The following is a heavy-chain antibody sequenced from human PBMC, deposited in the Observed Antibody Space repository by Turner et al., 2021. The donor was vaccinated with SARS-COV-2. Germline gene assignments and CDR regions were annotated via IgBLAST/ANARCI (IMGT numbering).Heavy chain of an antibody. V-gene: IGHV3-33*01. Sequence: QVQLVESGGGVVQPGRSLRLSCAASGFTFSSYGMHWVRQAPGKGLEWVAVIWYDGSNKYYADSVKGRFTISRDNSKNTLYLQMNSLRDEDTAVYYCARGRADTSSWYGWGAFDIWGQGTMVTISS. D-gene: IGHD6-13*01. J-gene: IGHJ3*02. CDR2: IWYDGSNK. CDR1: GFTFSSYG. CDR3: ARGRADTSSWYGWGAFDI.